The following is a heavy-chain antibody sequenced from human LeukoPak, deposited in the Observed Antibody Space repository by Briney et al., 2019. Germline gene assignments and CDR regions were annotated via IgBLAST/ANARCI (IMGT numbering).Heavy chain of an antibody. V-gene: IGHV3-11*01. CDR2: ISGSGSTI. Sequence: GGSLRLSCAASGFTFSDYYMSWIRQTPGKGLEWVSYISGSGSTIYYADSVKGRFTISRDNAKNSLYLQMNSLRAEDTAVYYCASSTVAAVDYWGQGTLVTVSS. CDR1: GFTFSDYY. CDR3: ASSTVAAVDY. D-gene: IGHD6-19*01. J-gene: IGHJ4*02.